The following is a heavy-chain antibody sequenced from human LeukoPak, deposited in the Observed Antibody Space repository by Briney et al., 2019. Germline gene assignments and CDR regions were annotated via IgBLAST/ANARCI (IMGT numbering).Heavy chain of an antibody. CDR3: TRGSAVGRHDSLDI. V-gene: IGHV3-49*04. CDR1: GFAFGSYA. Sequence: PGRSLRLSCSASGFAFGSYAMNWVRQAPGKGLEWVGFIRSTPYGGTTEYAASVRGSFTISRDDSKRIAYLQMNSLKTEDTAVYYCTRGSAVGRHDSLDIRGQGTMVTVSP. J-gene: IGHJ3*02. D-gene: IGHD6-13*01. CDR2: IRSTPYGGTT.